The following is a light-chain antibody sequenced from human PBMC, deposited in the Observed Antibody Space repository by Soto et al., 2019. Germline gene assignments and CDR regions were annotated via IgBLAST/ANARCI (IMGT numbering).Light chain of an antibody. J-gene: IGKJ4*01. CDR2: GAS. V-gene: IGKV3-20*01. CDR1: QPVSNNF. Sequence: IVLKQSPVTLSLSPGERYTLSCRASQPVSNNFLAWYQEKPGRGPRLLIYGASARATGIPDRFSGSGSGTDFTLTISRLDPEDFAVYYCRQYGRSLEFAVGGGTKVDIK. CDR3: RQYGRSLEFA.